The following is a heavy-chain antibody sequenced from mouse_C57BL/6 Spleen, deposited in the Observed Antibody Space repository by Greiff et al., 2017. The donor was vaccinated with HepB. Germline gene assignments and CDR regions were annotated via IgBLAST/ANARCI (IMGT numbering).Heavy chain of an antibody. Sequence: QVQLQQPGAELVKPGASVKLSCKASGYTFTSYWMHWVKQRPGQGLEWIGMIHPNSGSTNYNEKFKSKATLTVDKSSSTAYMQLSSLTSEDSAVYYCARENDYDGEDYFDCWGQGTTLTVSS. D-gene: IGHD2-4*01. CDR3: ARENDYDGEDYFDC. J-gene: IGHJ2*01. CDR2: IHPNSGST. CDR1: GYTFTSYW. V-gene: IGHV1-64*01.